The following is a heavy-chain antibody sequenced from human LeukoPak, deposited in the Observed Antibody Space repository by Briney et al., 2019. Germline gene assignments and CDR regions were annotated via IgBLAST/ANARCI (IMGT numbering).Heavy chain of an antibody. Sequence: GGSLSLSCAASGFTFRDYFMSWLRQAPGKGLEWVAYTNTAGNTIYYADSMKGRFTISRDNAKNSLYLQMNTLRAEDTAVYYCARATYDSSAVDAFDIWGQGTMVTVSP. CDR2: TNTAGNTI. CDR3: ARATYDSSAVDAFDI. V-gene: IGHV3-11*01. CDR1: GFTFRDYF. D-gene: IGHD3-22*01. J-gene: IGHJ3*02.